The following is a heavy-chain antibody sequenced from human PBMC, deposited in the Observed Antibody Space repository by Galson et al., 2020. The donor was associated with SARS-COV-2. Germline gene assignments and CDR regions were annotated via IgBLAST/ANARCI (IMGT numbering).Heavy chain of an antibody. J-gene: IGHJ2*01. CDR2: VYPSGTT. CDR1: GYSVSTTNY. V-gene: IGHV4-38-2*02. Sequence: SETLSLTCTVSGYSVSTTNYWGWVRQPPGRGLEWIGSVYPSGTTYYNPSLKCRVTISVDTSKNQFSLRLDSVTAADTALYYCARQGVNMIVLVTVPGWYFDLWGRGTLVTVSS. D-gene: IGHD3-22*01. CDR3: ARQGVNMIVLVTVPGWYFDL.